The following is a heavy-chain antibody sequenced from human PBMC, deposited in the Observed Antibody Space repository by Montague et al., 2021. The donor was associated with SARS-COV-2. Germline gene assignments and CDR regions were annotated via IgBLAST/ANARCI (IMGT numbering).Heavy chain of an antibody. J-gene: IGHJ4*02. CDR3: ARVDSSGPGKY. Sequence: SETLSLTCTVSGGSLNNYFWSWIRQPPGKGLEWVGYISDSGSTKYNPSLQSRVTISVDTARNQFSLKLLSVTAADTAFYYCARVDSSGPGKYWGQGILVSVPS. CDR1: GGSLNNYF. CDR2: ISDSGST. D-gene: IGHD3-22*01. V-gene: IGHV4-59*08.